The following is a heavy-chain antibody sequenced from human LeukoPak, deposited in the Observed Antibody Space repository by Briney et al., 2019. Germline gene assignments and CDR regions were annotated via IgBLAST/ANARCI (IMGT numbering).Heavy chain of an antibody. CDR2: TSYDGGIK. CDR3: ARWDWGSADAFHI. CDR1: GFTFNIYA. D-gene: IGHD7-27*01. J-gene: IGHJ3*02. Sequence: GGSLRLSCAASGFTFNIYAMHWVRQAPGKGLEWVAVTSYDGGIKYYADFVKGRFTISRDNSKSTLYLQMNSLSAEDTALYYCARWDWGSADAFHIWGQGTMVTVSS. V-gene: IGHV3-30*07.